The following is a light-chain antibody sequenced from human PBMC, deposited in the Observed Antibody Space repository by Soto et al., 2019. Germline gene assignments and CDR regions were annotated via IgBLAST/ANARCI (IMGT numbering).Light chain of an antibody. Sequence: DIQLTQSRSTLSGSVGDRVTLSCRAAQSLNSRLAWYQHRPGKAPRPLIYDASTLESGVPSRFSGSGSGTEFTLTINNLQPDDLATYICQQYKSHSTFGRGTKVDIK. V-gene: IGKV1-5*01. CDR1: QSLNSR. CDR3: QQYKSHST. CDR2: DAS. J-gene: IGKJ1*01.